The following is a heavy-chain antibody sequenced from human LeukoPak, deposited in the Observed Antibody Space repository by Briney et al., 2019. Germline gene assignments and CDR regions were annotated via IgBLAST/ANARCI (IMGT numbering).Heavy chain of an antibody. V-gene: IGHV3-49*04. Sequence: GGSLRLSCTASGFAFGDYAMTWVRQAPGKGLEWVGFIASETYGGTAEYAASVKGRFIISRDDSKSIAYLQMNSLKTEDTAVYYCTRDQTPYYWGQGTLVTVSS. CDR3: TRDQTPYY. CDR2: IASETYGGTA. CDR1: GFAFGDYA. J-gene: IGHJ4*02.